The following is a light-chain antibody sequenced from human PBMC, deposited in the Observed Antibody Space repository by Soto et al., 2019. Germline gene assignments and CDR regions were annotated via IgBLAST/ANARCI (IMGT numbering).Light chain of an antibody. Sequence: DIQMTQSPSTLSASVGDRVTFTCRASQSVNTWLAWYQQKPGKAPKLLIYKASNLEGGVPLRFSGSGSGTEFTLTIGSLQPDDFATYYCQQYNSFPPAFAQGTKVEI. CDR1: QSVNTW. J-gene: IGKJ1*01. V-gene: IGKV1-5*03. CDR3: QQYNSFPPA. CDR2: KAS.